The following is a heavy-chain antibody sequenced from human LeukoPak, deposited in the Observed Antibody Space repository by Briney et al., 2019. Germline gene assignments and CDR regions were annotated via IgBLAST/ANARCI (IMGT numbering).Heavy chain of an antibody. CDR2: INHSGST. D-gene: IGHD4-17*01. V-gene: IGHV4-34*01. CDR3: ASPTTVTTSAYRASDI. Sequence: SETLSLTCAVYGGSFSDNYWSWIRQPPGKGLEWIGEINHSGSTNYSPSLRSRVTISVDTSKNQFSLNLRSVTAADTAVYYCASPTTVTTSAYRASDIWGQGTMVTVSA. CDR1: GGSFSDNY. J-gene: IGHJ3*02.